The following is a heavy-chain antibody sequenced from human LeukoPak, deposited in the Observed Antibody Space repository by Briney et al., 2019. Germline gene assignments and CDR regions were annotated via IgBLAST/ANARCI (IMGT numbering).Heavy chain of an antibody. V-gene: IGHV3-48*03. CDR3: ARVYSSGWEFDY. J-gene: IGHJ4*02. D-gene: IGHD6-19*01. Sequence: AGGSLRPSCAASGFTFSSYEMNWVRQAPGKGLEWVSYISSSGSTIYYADSVKGRFTISRDNAKNSLYLQMNSLRAEDTAVYYCARVYSSGWEFDYWGQGTLVTVSS. CDR1: GFTFSSYE. CDR2: ISSSGSTI.